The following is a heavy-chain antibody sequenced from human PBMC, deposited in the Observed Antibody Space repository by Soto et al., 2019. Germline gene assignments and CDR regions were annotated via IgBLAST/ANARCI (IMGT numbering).Heavy chain of an antibody. V-gene: IGHV1-46*01. CDR2: INPSGGST. Sequence: ASVKVSCKASGYTFTSYYMHWVRQAPGQGLEWMGIINPSGGSTSYAQKFQGRVTMTRDTSTSTVYMELSSLRSEDTAVYYCASPSQDISTGYYKIRLGKNYYYGMDVWGQGTTVTVSS. D-gene: IGHD3-9*01. CDR3: ASPSQDISTGYYKIRLGKNYYYGMDV. J-gene: IGHJ6*02. CDR1: GYTFTSYY.